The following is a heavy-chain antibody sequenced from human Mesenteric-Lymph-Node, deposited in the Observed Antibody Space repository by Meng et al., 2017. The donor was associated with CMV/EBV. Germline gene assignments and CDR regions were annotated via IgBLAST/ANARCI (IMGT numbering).Heavy chain of an antibody. D-gene: IGHD6-19*01. CDR1: GYTFTSYG. CDR3: ARDLRVAVT. V-gene: IGHV1-18*04. J-gene: IGHJ4*02. CDR2: INSYNGNT. Sequence: ASVKVSCKASGYTFTSYGISWVRRAPGQGLQWMGWINSYNGNTNYAENFQDRVSMTTDTSTTTVYMELRSLTFDDTAVYYCARDLRVAVTWGQGTLVTVSS.